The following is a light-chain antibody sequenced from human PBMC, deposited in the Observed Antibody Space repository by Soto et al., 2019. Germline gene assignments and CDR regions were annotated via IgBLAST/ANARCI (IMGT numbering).Light chain of an antibody. CDR3: GSYTSGSTSSYV. J-gene: IGLJ1*01. Sequence: QSVLTQPASVSGSPGQSITISCTGTSSDVGGYNYVSWYQQHPGKAPKLMIYEVSNRPSGVSNRFSGSKSGNTASLTISGLQAEDEADYYCGSYTSGSTSSYVFGTGTKVTVL. CDR2: EVS. V-gene: IGLV2-14*01. CDR1: SSDVGGYNY.